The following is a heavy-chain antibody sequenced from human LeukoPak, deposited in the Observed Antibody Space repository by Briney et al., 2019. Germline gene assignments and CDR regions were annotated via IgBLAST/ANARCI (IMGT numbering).Heavy chain of an antibody. CDR3: ARLRPLFGEGYYGMDV. D-gene: IGHD3-3*01. CDR1: GGSISSYY. CDR2: IYYSGST. V-gene: IGHV4-59*08. Sequence: SETLSLTCTVSGGSISSYYWSWIRQPPGKGLEWIGYIYYSGSTNYNPSLKSRVTISVDTSKNQFSLKLSSVTAADTAVYYCARLRPLFGEGYYGMDVWGQGTTVTVSS. J-gene: IGHJ6*02.